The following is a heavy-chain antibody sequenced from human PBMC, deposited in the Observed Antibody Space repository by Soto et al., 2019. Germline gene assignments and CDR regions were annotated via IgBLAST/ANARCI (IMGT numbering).Heavy chain of an antibody. J-gene: IGHJ4*02. CDR1: GFTFSSYA. D-gene: IGHD2-15*01. CDR2: ISGSGGNT. CDR3: AKVASTPSTWDY. Sequence: GGSLRLSCAASGFTFSSYAMSWVRQAPGKGLEWVSSISGSGGNTYYADSVKGRFTISRDNSKNTLYLQMNGLRAEDTAVYYCAKVASTPSTWDYWAQGIVVTVSS. V-gene: IGHV3-23*01.